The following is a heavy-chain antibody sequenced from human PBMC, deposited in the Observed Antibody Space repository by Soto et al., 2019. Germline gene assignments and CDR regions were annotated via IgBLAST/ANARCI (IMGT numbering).Heavy chain of an antibody. Sequence: EVQLLESGGGLVQPGGSPRLSCAASGFTFSSYAMNWVRQAPGKGLEWVSVISGSGGSTYYADSVKGRFSISRDSSKNTLYLQMNSLRAEDTAVYYCAKRGSGSYFDYWGQGTLVTVSS. CDR3: AKRGSGSYFDY. CDR2: ISGSGGST. J-gene: IGHJ4*02. V-gene: IGHV3-23*01. D-gene: IGHD1-26*01. CDR1: GFTFSSYA.